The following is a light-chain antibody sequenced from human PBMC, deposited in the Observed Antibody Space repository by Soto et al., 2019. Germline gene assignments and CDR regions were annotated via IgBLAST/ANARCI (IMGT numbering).Light chain of an antibody. V-gene: IGLV2-14*01. Sequence: QSALTQPASVSASPGQSITISCTGTSSDIGAYNSVSWYQQHPGKAPQLIIYDVSHRPSGISSRFSGSKSGNTASLTISVLQADHDADYYCASYTRSRIRVFGGGTKLTVL. CDR1: SSDIGAYNS. CDR3: ASYTRSRIRV. J-gene: IGLJ2*01. CDR2: DVS.